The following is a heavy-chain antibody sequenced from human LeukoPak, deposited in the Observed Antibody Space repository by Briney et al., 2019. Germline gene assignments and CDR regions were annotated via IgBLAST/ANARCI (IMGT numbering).Heavy chain of an antibody. D-gene: IGHD1-26*01. CDR3: AAEPRGNYFLLWDY. V-gene: IGHV3-23*01. J-gene: IGHJ4*02. CDR1: GFPFNNYA. Sequence: GSLRLSCAASGFPFNNYAMSWVRPAPGKGLEWVSAISGSGGSTSYADSVKGRFTISRDNSKNTLYLQMNSLRAEDTAVYYCAAEPRGNYFLLWDYWGQGALVTVSS. CDR2: ISGSGGST.